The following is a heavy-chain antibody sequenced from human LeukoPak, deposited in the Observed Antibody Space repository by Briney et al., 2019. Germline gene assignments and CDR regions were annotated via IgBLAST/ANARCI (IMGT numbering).Heavy chain of an antibody. CDR1: GFTFSSYA. CDR3: ARDRYSSGWIYFDY. V-gene: IGHV3-30*04. CDR2: ISYDGSNK. Sequence: GGSPRLSCAASGFTFSSYAMHWVRQAPGKGLEWVAVISYDGSNKYYADSVKGRFTISRDNSKNTLYLQMNSLRAEDTAVYYCARDRYSSGWIYFDYWGQGTLVAVSS. D-gene: IGHD6-19*01. J-gene: IGHJ4*02.